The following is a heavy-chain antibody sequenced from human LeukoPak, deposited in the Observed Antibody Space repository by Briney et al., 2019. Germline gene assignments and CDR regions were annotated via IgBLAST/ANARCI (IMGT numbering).Heavy chain of an antibody. Sequence: PSETLSLTCTVSGGSISSYYWSWIRQPPGKGLEWIGYIYYSGSTNYNPSLKSRVTISVDTSKNQFSLKLSSVTAADTAVYYCAGDHDFWSGLRSDPWGQGTLVTVSS. J-gene: IGHJ5*02. CDR2: IYYSGST. D-gene: IGHD3-3*01. V-gene: IGHV4-59*01. CDR1: GGSISSYY. CDR3: AGDHDFWSGLRSDP.